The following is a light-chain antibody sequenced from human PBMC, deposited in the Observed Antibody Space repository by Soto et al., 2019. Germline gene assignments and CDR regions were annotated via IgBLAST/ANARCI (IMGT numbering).Light chain of an antibody. CDR3: HQYNTWPFFT. CDR1: QSVSSY. J-gene: IGKJ3*01. Sequence: EIVMTQSPATLSVSPGERVTLSCRASQSVSSYLAWYQQKPGQPPRLLIYDASTRATGIPARFSGSGSGTEFTLTVPSLQSEDFEIYYCHQYNTWPFFTFGPGTRVDI. CDR2: DAS. V-gene: IGKV3-15*01.